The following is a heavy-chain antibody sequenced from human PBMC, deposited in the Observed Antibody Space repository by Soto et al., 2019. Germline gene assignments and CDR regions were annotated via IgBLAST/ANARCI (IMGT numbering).Heavy chain of an antibody. V-gene: IGHV1-46*01. J-gene: IGHJ6*02. CDR1: GYTFTSYY. D-gene: IGHD2-15*01. CDR3: ASPRGHCSGGSCSNYYYYGMDV. Sequence: GASVKVSCKXSGYTFTSYYMHWVRQAPGQGLEWMGIINPSGGSTSYAQKFQGRVTMTRDTSTSTVYMELSSLRSEDTAVYYCASPRGHCSGGSCSNYYYYGMDVWGQGTTVTVSS. CDR2: INPSGGST.